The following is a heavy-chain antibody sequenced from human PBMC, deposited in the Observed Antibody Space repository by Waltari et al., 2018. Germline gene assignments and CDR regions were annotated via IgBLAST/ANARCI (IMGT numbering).Heavy chain of an antibody. Sequence: EVQLVESGGGLVQPGGSLRLSCAASGFTFSSYEMNWVRQAPGKGLEWVSYISSSGSTIYDADSGKGRFTISRDNAKNSLYRQMNSLRAEDTAVYYCARDSLGSYYRSIDYWGQGTLVTVSS. CDR1: GFTFSSYE. CDR3: ARDSLGSYYRSIDY. J-gene: IGHJ4*02. D-gene: IGHD3-10*01. CDR2: ISSSGSTI. V-gene: IGHV3-48*03.